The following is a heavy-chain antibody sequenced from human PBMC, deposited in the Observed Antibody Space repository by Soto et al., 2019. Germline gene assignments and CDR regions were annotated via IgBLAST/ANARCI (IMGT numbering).Heavy chain of an antibody. D-gene: IGHD6-13*01. V-gene: IGHV4-31*02. CDR1: GDSIDNAAYY. Sequence: SEPLSHTWSVSGDSIDNAAYYWSWLLQHPVKGLEWLGYIYYTGRTAYSPSLKSRLTISLDTSKNQFSLSLSSVTAADTAVYYCARCSASWYWLDPWRQGSLVTVSS. CDR3: ARCSASWYWLDP. CDR2: IYYTGRT. J-gene: IGHJ5*02.